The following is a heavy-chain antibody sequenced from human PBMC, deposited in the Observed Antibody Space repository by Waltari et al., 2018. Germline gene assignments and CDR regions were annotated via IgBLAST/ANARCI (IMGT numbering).Heavy chain of an antibody. D-gene: IGHD2-15*01. V-gene: IGHV4-39*01. CDR2: IYYSGST. CDR3: ARILDCSGGSCLTFDY. CDR1: GGSISSSSYY. Sequence: QLQLQESGPGLVKPSETLSLTCTVSGGSISSSSYYWGWIRQPPGKGLEWIGSIYYSGSTYYNPSLKSRVTISVDTSKNQFSLKLSSVTAADTAVYYCARILDCSGGSCLTFDYWGQGTMVTVSS. J-gene: IGHJ3*01.